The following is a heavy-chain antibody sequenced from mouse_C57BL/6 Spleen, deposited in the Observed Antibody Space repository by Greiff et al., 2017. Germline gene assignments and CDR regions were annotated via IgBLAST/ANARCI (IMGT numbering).Heavy chain of an antibody. Sequence: EVKLVESGEGLVKPGGSLKLSCAASGFTFSSYAMSWVRQTPEKRLEWVAYISSGGDYIYYADTVKGRFTISRDNDRNTLYLQMSRLKVEDTARYYCTRGKITRDYWGQGTSVTVSS. V-gene: IGHV5-9-1*02. J-gene: IGHJ4*01. CDR1: GFTFSSYA. CDR3: TRGKITRDY. D-gene: IGHD2-4*01. CDR2: ISSGGDYI.